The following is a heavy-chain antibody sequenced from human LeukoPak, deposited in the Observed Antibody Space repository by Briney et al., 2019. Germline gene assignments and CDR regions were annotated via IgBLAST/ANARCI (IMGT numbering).Heavy chain of an antibody. V-gene: IGHV3-53*01. Sequence: PGGSLRLSCAASGFTFSSYGMNWVRQAPGKGLEWVSVIYSGGSTYYADSVKGRFTISRDNSKNTLYLQMNSLRAEDTAVYYCARDGVAAGIQYWGQGTLVTVSS. J-gene: IGHJ4*02. CDR2: IYSGGST. D-gene: IGHD6-13*01. CDR1: GFTFSSYG. CDR3: ARDGVAAGIQY.